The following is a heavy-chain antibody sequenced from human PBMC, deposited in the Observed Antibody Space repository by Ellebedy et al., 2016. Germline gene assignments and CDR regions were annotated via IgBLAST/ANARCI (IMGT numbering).Heavy chain of an antibody. V-gene: IGHV3-33*01. J-gene: IGHJ6*02. D-gene: IGHD3-10*01. CDR2: IWYDGSNK. CDR1: GFTFSSYG. CDR3: ARIESPRGYYYYYGMDV. Sequence: GGSLRLSCAASGFTFSSYGMHWVRQAPGKGLEWVAVIWYDGSNKYYADSVKGRFTISRDNSKNPLYLQMNSLRAEDTAVYYCARIESPRGYYYYYGMDVWGQGTTVTVSS.